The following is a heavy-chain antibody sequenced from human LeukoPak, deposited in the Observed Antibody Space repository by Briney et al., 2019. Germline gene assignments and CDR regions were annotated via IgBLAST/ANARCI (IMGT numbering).Heavy chain of an antibody. J-gene: IGHJ4*02. Sequence: GGSLRLSRAASGFTFSSYSTNWVRQAPGKGLEWVSYISSSSSTIYYADSVKGRFTISRDNAKNSLYLQMNSLRAEDTAVYYCAREAAATFDYWGQGTLVTVSS. CDR3: AREAAATFDY. D-gene: IGHD6-13*01. CDR2: ISSSSSTI. CDR1: GFTFSSYS. V-gene: IGHV3-48*04.